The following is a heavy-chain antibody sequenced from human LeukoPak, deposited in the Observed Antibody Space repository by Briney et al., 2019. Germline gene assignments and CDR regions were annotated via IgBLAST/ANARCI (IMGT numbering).Heavy chain of an antibody. Sequence: SQTLSLTCTVSGGSISSGSYYWSWIRQPAGKGLEWIGRIYTSGSTNYNPSLKSRITISVDTSKNQLSLKLSSLTAADTAVYYCARHEYSGSYYGLSWFDPWGQGTLVTVSS. J-gene: IGHJ5*02. D-gene: IGHD1-26*01. CDR3: ARHEYSGSYYGLSWFDP. CDR1: GGSISSGSYY. CDR2: IYTSGST. V-gene: IGHV4-61*02.